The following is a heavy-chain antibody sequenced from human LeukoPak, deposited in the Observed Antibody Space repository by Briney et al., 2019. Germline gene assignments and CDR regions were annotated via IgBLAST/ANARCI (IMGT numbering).Heavy chain of an antibody. CDR3: ARDYLVY. J-gene: IGHJ4*02. Sequence: GGSLRLSCAASGFTFSSYAMHWVRQAPGKGLEWVAVISYDGSNKYYADSVKGRFTISRDNSKNTLYLQMNSLRAEETAVYYCARDYLVYWGQGTLVTVSS. CDR1: GFTFSSYA. CDR2: ISYDGSNK. V-gene: IGHV3-30*04.